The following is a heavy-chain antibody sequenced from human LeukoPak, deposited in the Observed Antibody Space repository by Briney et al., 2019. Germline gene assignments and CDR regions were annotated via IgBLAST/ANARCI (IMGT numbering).Heavy chain of an antibody. Sequence: ASVKVSCKASGYTCTSYGISWARHAPGQRLEWMGWISAYNGNTNYAQKLQGRVTMTTDTSTSTAYMELRSLRSDDTAVYYCASIDSSGPNAFDIWGQGTMVTVSS. D-gene: IGHD3-22*01. CDR2: ISAYNGNT. CDR3: ASIDSSGPNAFDI. V-gene: IGHV1-18*01. J-gene: IGHJ3*02. CDR1: GYTCTSYG.